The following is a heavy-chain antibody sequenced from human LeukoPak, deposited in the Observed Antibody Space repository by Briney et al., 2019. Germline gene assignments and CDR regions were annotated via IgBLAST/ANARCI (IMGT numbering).Heavy chain of an antibody. Sequence: SETLSLTCTVSGGSISSSSFYWGCIRQPPGKGLEWIGTVYYSGNTYYNPSLQSRVTISVDTSRNQFSLKLSSVTAADTAVYYCVRHYLAIAALDPWGQGSLVTVSS. CDR1: GGSISSSSFY. CDR3: VRHYLAIAALDP. J-gene: IGHJ5*02. D-gene: IGHD6-13*01. V-gene: IGHV4-39*01. CDR2: VYYSGNT.